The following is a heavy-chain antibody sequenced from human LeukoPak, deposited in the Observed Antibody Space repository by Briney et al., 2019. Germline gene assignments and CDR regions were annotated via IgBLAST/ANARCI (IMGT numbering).Heavy chain of an antibody. Sequence: ASVKVSCKTSGYTFTDYCIHWVRQAPGRGLEWMGWIYPKSGGTIYAQKFQGRVTMTRDTSISTTYMDLNRLRSDDTAVYYCARGGGSNFGVITDWGQGTQVTVSS. CDR2: IYPKSGGT. CDR1: GYTFTDYC. J-gene: IGHJ4*02. CDR3: ARGGGSNFGVITD. V-gene: IGHV1-2*02. D-gene: IGHD3-3*01.